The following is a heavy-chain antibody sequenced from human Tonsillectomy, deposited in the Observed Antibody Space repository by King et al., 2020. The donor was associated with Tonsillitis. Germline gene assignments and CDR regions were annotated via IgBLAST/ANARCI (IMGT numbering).Heavy chain of an antibody. CDR2: ISYDGSNK. J-gene: IGHJ4*02. CDR1: GFIFSNYG. V-gene: IGHV3-30*03. D-gene: IGHD6-13*01. Sequence: VQLVESGGGVVQPGRSLRLSCAASGFIFSNYGFYWVRQAPGKGLEWVAIISYDGSNKYYADSVKGRFTISRDNSKNTLYLQMNSLRAEDTAVYYCATEADEAAAGTKFTDYWGQGTLVTVSS. CDR3: ATEADEAAAGTKFTDY.